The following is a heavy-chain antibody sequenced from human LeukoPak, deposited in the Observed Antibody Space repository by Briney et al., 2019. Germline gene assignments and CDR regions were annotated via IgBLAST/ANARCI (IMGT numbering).Heavy chain of an antibody. V-gene: IGHV3-23*01. D-gene: IGHD3-10*01. CDR3: AKNIGGLDY. CDR1: GFTFKKYD. Sequence: GGSLRLSCAASGFTFKKYDVTWVRQAPGKGLEWVSGIRASGGATYYADSVKGRFNISRDNSRNTLYLQMNSLRGEDTAVYYCAKNIGGLDYWGQGTLVTVSS. CDR2: IRASGGAT. J-gene: IGHJ4*02.